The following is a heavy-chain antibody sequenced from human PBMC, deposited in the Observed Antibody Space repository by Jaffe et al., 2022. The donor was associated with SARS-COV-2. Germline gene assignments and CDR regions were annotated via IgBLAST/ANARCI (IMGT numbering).Heavy chain of an antibody. CDR2: IWYDGSNK. V-gene: IGHV3-33*01. CDR1: GFTFSSYG. J-gene: IGHJ4*02. CDR3: ARDSVADSYYFDY. D-gene: IGHD6-19*01. Sequence: QVQLVESGGGVVQPGRSLRLSCAASGFTFSSYGMHWVRQAPGKGLEWVAVIWYDGSNKYYADSVKGRFTISRDNSKNTLYLQMNSLRAEDTAVYYCARDSVADSYYFDYWGQGTLVTVSS.